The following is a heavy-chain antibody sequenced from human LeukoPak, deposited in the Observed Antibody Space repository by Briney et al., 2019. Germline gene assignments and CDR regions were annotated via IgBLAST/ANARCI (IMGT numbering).Heavy chain of an antibody. J-gene: IGHJ4*02. CDR1: GGSISSYY. D-gene: IGHD3-22*01. CDR3: ARASRVTMIHP. V-gene: IGHV4-59*01. Sequence: SETLSLTCTVSGGSISSYYWSWIRQPPGKGLEWIGYTYYSGSTNYNPSLKSRVTISVDTSKNQFSLKLSSVTAADTAVYYCARASRVTMIHPWGQGTLVTVSS. CDR2: TYYSGST.